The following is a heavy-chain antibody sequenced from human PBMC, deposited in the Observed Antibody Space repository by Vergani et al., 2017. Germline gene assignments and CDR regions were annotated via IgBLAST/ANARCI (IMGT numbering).Heavy chain of an antibody. CDR1: GGSISSSRYY. CDR2: IYYSGST. J-gene: IGHJ5*02. D-gene: IGHD2-15*01. V-gene: IGHV4-39*01. Sequence: QLQLQESGPGLVKPSETLSLTCTVSGGSISSSRYYWSWIRQSPGTGLEWVGSIYYSGSTYYNPSLKSRVTISVDTSKNQFSLKLSSVTAADTAVYYCARHAQIVVRSWFDPWGQGTLVTVSS. CDR3: ARHAQIVVRSWFDP.